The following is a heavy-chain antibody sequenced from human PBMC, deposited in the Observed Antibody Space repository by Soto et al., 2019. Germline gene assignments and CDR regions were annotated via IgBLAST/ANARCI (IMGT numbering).Heavy chain of an antibody. CDR2: ISYDGSNK. CDR1: GFTFSSYG. D-gene: IGHD6-19*01. CDR3: AKDRATVAGSGMDV. V-gene: IGHV3-30*18. J-gene: IGHJ6*02. Sequence: PGGSLRLSCAASGFTFSSYGMHWVRQAPGKGLEWVAVISYDGSNKYYADSVKGRFTISRDNSKNTLYLQMNSLRAEDTAVYYCAKDRATVAGSGMDVWGQGTTVTVYS.